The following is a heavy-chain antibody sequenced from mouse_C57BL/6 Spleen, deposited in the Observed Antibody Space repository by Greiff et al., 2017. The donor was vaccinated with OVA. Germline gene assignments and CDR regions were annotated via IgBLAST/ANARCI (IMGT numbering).Heavy chain of an antibody. J-gene: IGHJ4*01. Sequence: LVESGPELVKPGASVKLSCKASGYTFTSYDINWVKQRPGQGLEWIGWIYPRDGSTKYNEKFKGKATLTVDTSSSTAYMELHSLTSEDSAVYFCARSRDYYGSVYAMDYWGQGTSVTVSS. V-gene: IGHV1-85*01. D-gene: IGHD1-1*01. CDR1: GYTFTSYD. CDR2: IYPRDGST. CDR3: ARSRDYYGSVYAMDY.